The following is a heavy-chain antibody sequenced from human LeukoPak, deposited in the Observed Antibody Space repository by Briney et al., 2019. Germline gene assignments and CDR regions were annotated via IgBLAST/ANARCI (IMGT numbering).Heavy chain of an antibody. CDR3: ARVPRGYCSSTSCRGDY. V-gene: IGHV4-34*01. Sequence: PSETLSLTCADYGGSFRGYYWSWIRQPPRKGLEWIGEINHSGSTNYNPSLKSRVTISVDTSKNQFSLKLSSVTAADTAVYYCARVPRGYCSSTSCRGDYWGQGTLVTVSS. D-gene: IGHD2-2*01. J-gene: IGHJ4*02. CDR1: GGSFRGYY. CDR2: INHSGST.